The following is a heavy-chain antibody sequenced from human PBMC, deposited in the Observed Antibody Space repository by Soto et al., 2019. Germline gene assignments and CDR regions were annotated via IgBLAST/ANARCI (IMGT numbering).Heavy chain of an antibody. CDR2: IDPSDSYT. D-gene: IGHD3-3*01. V-gene: IGHV5-10-1*01. Sequence: GASLKISCTGSGYSFTSYWISWVRQMPGKGLEWMGRIDPSDSYTNYSPSFQGHVTISADKSISTAYLQWSSLKASDTAMYYCATTYDFWSGYYTGTGWCDPWGQGTLVTVSS. J-gene: IGHJ5*02. CDR3: ATTYDFWSGYYTGTGWCDP. CDR1: GYSFTSYW.